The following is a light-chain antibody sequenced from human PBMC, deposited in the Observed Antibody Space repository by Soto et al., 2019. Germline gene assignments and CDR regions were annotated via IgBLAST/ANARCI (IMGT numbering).Light chain of an antibody. CDR2: DVS. CDR3: IPYTVRSIHNVV. J-gene: IGLJ2*01. V-gene: IGLV2-14*01. Sequence: QSALTHPAYVPGSPVQSITVACTGTISDGGSDTYVTWYHQRPGKTPKLMIYDVSNRPSGVSNRFSGYKSGHTASLLISGLQGEDAANYYFIPYTVRSIHNVVIGGMTQITL. CDR1: ISDGGSDTY.